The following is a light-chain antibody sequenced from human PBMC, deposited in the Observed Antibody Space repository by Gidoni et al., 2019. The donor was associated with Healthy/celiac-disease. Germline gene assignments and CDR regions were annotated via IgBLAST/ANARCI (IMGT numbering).Light chain of an antibody. CDR2: DAS. V-gene: IGKV3-11*01. CDR3: QQRSNWPLT. J-gene: IGKJ4*02. Sequence: EIVLTQSPATLSLSPGESATLSCRASQSVSSYLAWYQKKPGQAPRLLIYDASNRATGIPARFSGSGAGTDFTFTISSLEPEDFAVYYCQQRSNWPLTFGGGTKVEIK. CDR1: QSVSSY.